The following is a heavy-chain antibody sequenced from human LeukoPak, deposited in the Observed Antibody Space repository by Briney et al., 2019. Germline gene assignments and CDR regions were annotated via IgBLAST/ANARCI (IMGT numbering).Heavy chain of an antibody. CDR3: ASHPYGALGYFDL. Sequence: ASVKVSCKTSGGTFSSYAISWVRQAPGQGLEWMGGIIPISGTTNNAQKFQGRVTITADASTSTAYMELSSLRSEDTAVYYCASHPYGALGYFDLWGRGTLVTVSS. V-gene: IGHV1-69*01. J-gene: IGHJ2*01. CDR2: IIPISGTT. D-gene: IGHD4-17*01. CDR1: GGTFSSYA.